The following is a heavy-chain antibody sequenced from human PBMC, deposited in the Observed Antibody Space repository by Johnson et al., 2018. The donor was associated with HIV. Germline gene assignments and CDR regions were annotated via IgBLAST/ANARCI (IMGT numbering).Heavy chain of an antibody. D-gene: IGHD3-22*01. CDR3: SRLVNYYDSRGYYVPGALDI. Sequence: QVQLVESGGGLVQPGGSLRLSCAASGFTFSSYAMHWVRQAPGKGLEWVAVISYDGSNKYYADSVKGRFTISRDNSKNMAYLQLKSLKTEDTAVYYCSRLVNYYDSRGYYVPGALDIWGQGTVVTVSS. J-gene: IGHJ3*02. V-gene: IGHV3-30-3*01. CDR1: GFTFSSYA. CDR2: ISYDGSNK.